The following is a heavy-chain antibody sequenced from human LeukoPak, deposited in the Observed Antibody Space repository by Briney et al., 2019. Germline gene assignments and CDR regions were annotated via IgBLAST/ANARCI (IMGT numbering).Heavy chain of an antibody. J-gene: IGHJ4*02. CDR2: TRYDGSNK. Sequence: TGGSLRLSCAASGFTFSSYGMHWVRQAPGKGLEWVAFTRYDGSNKYYADSVKGRFTISRDNSKNTLYLQMNSLRAEDTAVYYCAKGRWFGELPLDYFDYWGQGTLVTVSS. CDR1: GFTFSSYG. CDR3: AKGRWFGELPLDYFDY. V-gene: IGHV3-30*02. D-gene: IGHD3-10*01.